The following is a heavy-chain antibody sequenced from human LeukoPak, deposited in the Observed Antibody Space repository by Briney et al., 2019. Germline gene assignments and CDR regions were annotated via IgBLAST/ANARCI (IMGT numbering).Heavy chain of an antibody. CDR3: ARGRVRGDFDY. D-gene: IGHD3-10*01. J-gene: IGHJ4*02. Sequence: GGSLRLSCAASGFNVSRNYMSWVRQAPGKGLEWVSVIYAGAQTYYADSVRGRFTISRHISKNTLYLQMNSLRAEDPAVYYCARGRVRGDFDYWGQGTLVTVSS. V-gene: IGHV3-53*04. CDR1: GFNVSRNY. CDR2: IYAGAQT.